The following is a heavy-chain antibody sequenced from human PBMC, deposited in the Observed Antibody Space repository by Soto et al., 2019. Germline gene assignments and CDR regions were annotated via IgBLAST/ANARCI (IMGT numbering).Heavy chain of an antibody. J-gene: IGHJ6*02. V-gene: IGHV4-38-2*02. CDR1: GYSISSGYY. CDR3: ARDHREDYGPSGYYYYGMDV. CDR2: IYHSGST. D-gene: IGHD4-17*01. Sequence: SETLSLTCAVSGYSISSGYYWGWIRQPPGKGLEWIGSIYHSGSTYYNPSLKSRVTISVDTSKNQFSLKLSSVTAADTAVYYCARDHREDYGPSGYYYYGMDVWRQGTTVTVSS.